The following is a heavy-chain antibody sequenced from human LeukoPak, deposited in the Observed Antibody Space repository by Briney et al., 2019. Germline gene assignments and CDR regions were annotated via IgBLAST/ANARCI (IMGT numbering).Heavy chain of an antibody. Sequence: GGSLRLSCAASGFTVSSNYMSWVRQASGTGLEWVGRMRGKANSYATAYAASVKDRFTISRDDSKNTAYLQMNSLKTEDTAVYYCTSRLDYYDRSGPFDYWGQGTLVTVSS. CDR2: MRGKANSYAT. D-gene: IGHD3-22*01. CDR3: TSRLDYYDRSGPFDY. V-gene: IGHV3-73*01. CDR1: GFTVSSNY. J-gene: IGHJ4*02.